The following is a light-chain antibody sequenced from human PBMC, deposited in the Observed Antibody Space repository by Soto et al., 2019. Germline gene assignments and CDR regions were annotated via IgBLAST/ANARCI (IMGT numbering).Light chain of an antibody. V-gene: IGLV2-14*01. CDR1: SGDIGSYNY. CDR2: EVS. J-gene: IGLJ1*01. CDR3: SSYTSSSTLDV. Sequence: QSVLTQPASVSGSPGQSITISCTGTSGDIGSYNYVSWYQQHPGKAPKLMIYEVSNRPSGVSNRFSGSKSGNTASLTISGLQAEDEADYYCSSYTSSSTLDVFGTGTKV.